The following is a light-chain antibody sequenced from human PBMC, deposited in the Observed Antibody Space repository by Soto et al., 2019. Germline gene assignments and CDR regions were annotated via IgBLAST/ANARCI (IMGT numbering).Light chain of an antibody. V-gene: IGLV2-14*03. CDR1: SSDVGNYDY. CDR3: TSYTPSSTYV. CDR2: AVS. J-gene: IGLJ1*01. Sequence: QSALTQPSSVSGSPGQSITISCTGTSSDVGNYDYVSWYQQYPGKAPKLMIYAVSSRPSGVSDRFSGSKSGNTASLTISGLQAEEEADYYCTSYTPSSTYVFGTGTKLTVL.